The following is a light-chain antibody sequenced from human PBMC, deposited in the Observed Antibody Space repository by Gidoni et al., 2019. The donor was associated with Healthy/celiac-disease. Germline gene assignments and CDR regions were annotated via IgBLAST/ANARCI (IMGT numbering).Light chain of an antibody. CDR1: QSGSSY. CDR3: QQRSNWPLLT. V-gene: IGKV3-11*02. CDR2: DAA. Sequence: EIVLTQSPATLCLSPGERATLSCRASQSGSSYLALYQQKPGPDPRMLIYDAANRATGIPARMSGSGAGREFTIIISSIVPEDFAVYYCQQRSNWPLLTFGGGTKVEIK. J-gene: IGKJ4*01.